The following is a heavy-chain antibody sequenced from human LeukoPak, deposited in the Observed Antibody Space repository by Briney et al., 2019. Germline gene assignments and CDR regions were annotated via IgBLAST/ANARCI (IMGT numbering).Heavy chain of an antibody. Sequence: QTLSLTCAISGDSISSHSAAWRWIRQSPSRGLEWLGRTYYRSKWYNDYAVSVKSRITINPDTSKNQFSLHLNSVTPEDTAVYYCGRGIADSSGYYYVDYWGQGTLVTVSS. J-gene: IGHJ4*02. V-gene: IGHV6-1*01. CDR3: GRGIADSSGYYYVDY. CDR2: TYYRSKWYN. CDR1: GDSISSHSAA. D-gene: IGHD3-22*01.